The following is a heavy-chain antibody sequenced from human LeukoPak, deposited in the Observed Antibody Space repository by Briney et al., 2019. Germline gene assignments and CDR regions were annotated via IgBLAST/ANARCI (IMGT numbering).Heavy chain of an antibody. Sequence: PGGSLRLSCAASGFTFDDYAMHWVRQAPGRGLEWVSGISWNSGSIGYADSVKGRFTISRDNAKNSLYLQMNSLRAEDTALYYCAKVISSDYGDYSWGYFDLWGRGTLVTVSS. CDR3: AKVISSDYGDYSWGYFDL. J-gene: IGHJ2*01. CDR1: GFTFDDYA. D-gene: IGHD4-17*01. V-gene: IGHV3-9*01. CDR2: ISWNSGSI.